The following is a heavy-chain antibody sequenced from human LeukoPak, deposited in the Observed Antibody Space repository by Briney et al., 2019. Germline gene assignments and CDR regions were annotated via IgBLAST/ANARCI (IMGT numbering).Heavy chain of an antibody. J-gene: IGHJ6*03. V-gene: IGHV1-2*02. Sequence: ASVKXSCKASGYTFTGYYMHWVRQAPGQGVEGMGWINPNSGGTNYAQKFQGRVTMPRDTSISTAYMELSRLRSDDTAVYYCARGWSGSYYSHYYYYMDVWGKGTTVTVSS. CDR3: ARGWSGSYYSHYYYYMDV. CDR2: INPNSGGT. D-gene: IGHD1-26*01. CDR1: GYTFTGYY.